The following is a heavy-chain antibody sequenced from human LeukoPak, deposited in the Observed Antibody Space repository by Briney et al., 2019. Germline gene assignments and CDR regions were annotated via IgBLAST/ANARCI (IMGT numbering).Heavy chain of an antibody. V-gene: IGHV3-74*01. J-gene: IGHJ3*01. Sequence: PGGSLRLSCAASGITFSSYWMHWVRQVPGKGLEWLSYIKSDGTNTGYADPVKGRFTVSRDNAKNTLYLEMNSLGGEDTAVYYCARSPRVYDSSGHLHDAFDLWDQGTMVTVSS. CDR3: ARSPRVYDSSGHLHDAFDL. CDR2: IKSDGTNT. CDR1: GITFSSYW. D-gene: IGHD3-22*01.